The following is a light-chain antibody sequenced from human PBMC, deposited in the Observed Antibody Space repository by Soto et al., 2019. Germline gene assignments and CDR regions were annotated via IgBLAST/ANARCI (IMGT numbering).Light chain of an antibody. V-gene: IGKV3-20*01. CDR1: QSIDNNY. CDR3: QQCATSSLT. CDR2: DAS. Sequence: EIVLTQAPGTLSLSPGERATLSCRASQSIDNNYVAWYQQKPGQAPRLLIDDASRRATGTTDRFSGSGSGTEFTLTISRLKPEDFAVYYCQQCATSSLTFGQGTKVEI. J-gene: IGKJ2*01.